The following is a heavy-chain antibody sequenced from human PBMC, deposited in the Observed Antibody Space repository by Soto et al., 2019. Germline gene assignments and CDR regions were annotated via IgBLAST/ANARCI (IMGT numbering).Heavy chain of an antibody. CDR3: AKDVGSSGWYDGFDS. J-gene: IGHJ4*02. Sequence: EVQLVESGGGLVQPSRSLRLSCAASGFSFGDYAMQWVRQVPGKGLEWVSSISWNGESIGYADSVKGRFTISRDNGKKSVYLQMNSLRGEDTALYYCAKDVGSSGWYDGFDSWGQGTLVTVS. V-gene: IGHV3-9*01. CDR1: GFSFGDYA. CDR2: ISWNGESI. D-gene: IGHD6-19*01.